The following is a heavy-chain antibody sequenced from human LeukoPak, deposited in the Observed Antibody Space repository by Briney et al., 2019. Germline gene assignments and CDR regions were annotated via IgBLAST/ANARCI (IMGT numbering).Heavy chain of an antibody. CDR3: ARSANQGGVWV. Sequence: GESLKISCKGPRYNFTSYWIAWVRQMPGKGLEWMGIIYPGDSDTRYSPSFQGQVTISADKSISTVYLQWSSLKASDTAMYYCARSANQGGVWVWGQGTLVTVSS. J-gene: IGHJ4*02. CDR1: RYNFTSYW. D-gene: IGHD1-14*01. V-gene: IGHV5-51*01. CDR2: IYPGDSDT.